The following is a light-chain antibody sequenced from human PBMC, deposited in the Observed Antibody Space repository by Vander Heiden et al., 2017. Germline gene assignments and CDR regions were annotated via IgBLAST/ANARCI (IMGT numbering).Light chain of an antibody. CDR3: AAWDDSLNGYWV. V-gene: IGLV1-44*01. Sequence: QSVLTQPPSASGTPGQRVTISCSGSSSNIGSNTVNWYQQLPGTAPKLLIYSNSHRPSGVPDRCSGSKSGTSASLAISGLQSEDEADYYCAAWDDSLNGYWVFGGGTKLTVL. CDR1: SSNIGSNT. CDR2: SNS. J-gene: IGLJ3*02.